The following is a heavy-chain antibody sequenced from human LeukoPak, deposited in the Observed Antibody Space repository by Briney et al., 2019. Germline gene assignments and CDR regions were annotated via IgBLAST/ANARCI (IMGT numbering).Heavy chain of an antibody. J-gene: IGHJ4*02. CDR2: IWYDGSNK. CDR1: GFTFSNYA. D-gene: IGHD3-3*01. V-gene: IGHV3-33*01. Sequence: GGSLRLSCAASGFTFSNYAMHWVRQAPGKGLEWVAAIWYDGSNKYFADSVKGRFTLSRDNSKNTLYLQMNSLRAEDTAVYYCARDIPYYDFWSGYYTGGFDYWGQGTLVTVSS. CDR3: ARDIPYYDFWSGYYTGGFDY.